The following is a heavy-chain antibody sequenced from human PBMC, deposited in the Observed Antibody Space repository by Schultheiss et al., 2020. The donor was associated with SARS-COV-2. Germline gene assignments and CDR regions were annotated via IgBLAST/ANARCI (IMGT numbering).Heavy chain of an antibody. V-gene: IGHV4-34*01. CDR1: GGSFSGYY. Sequence: SETLSLTCAVYGGSFSGYYWSWIRQPPGKGLEWIGEINHSGSTNYNPSLKSRVTISVDTSKNQFSLKLSSVTAADTAVYYCAVTLRADRSGSAEYFQHWGQGTLVTVSS. CDR2: INHSGST. D-gene: IGHD2-15*01. CDR3: AVTLRADRSGSAEYFQH. J-gene: IGHJ1*01.